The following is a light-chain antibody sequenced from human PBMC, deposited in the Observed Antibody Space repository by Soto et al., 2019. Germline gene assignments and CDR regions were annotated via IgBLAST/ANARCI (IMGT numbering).Light chain of an antibody. J-gene: IGKJ2*01. V-gene: IGKV1-39*01. Sequence: DIQVTQSPSSLYASVGDSVTITCRASQNIFTYLNWYQQRPGKAPNLLIYTTSNLQSGVPSRFSGSGSGTDFTLTISSLQPEDFATYYCQHSYSSPTFGRGTKVEIK. CDR2: TTS. CDR1: QNIFTY. CDR3: QHSYSSPT.